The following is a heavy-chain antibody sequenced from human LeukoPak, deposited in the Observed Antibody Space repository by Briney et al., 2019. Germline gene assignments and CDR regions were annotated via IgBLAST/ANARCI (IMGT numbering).Heavy chain of an antibody. CDR2: IGYDGSNK. CDR1: GFSFSTYG. J-gene: IGHJ4*02. CDR3: ARGGAYSGSYLDY. V-gene: IGHV3-33*01. Sequence: PGRSLRLSCAASGFSFSTYGMEWVRQAPGKGLEWVAVIGYDGSNKYYADSVKGRFTISRDNSKNTLYLQMNSLRAEDTAVYYCARGGAYSGSYLDYWGQGTLVTVSS. D-gene: IGHD1-26*01.